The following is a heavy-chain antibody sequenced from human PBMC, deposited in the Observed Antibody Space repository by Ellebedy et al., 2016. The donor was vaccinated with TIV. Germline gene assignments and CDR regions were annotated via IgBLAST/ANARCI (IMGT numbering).Heavy chain of an antibody. CDR2: VYHFENTDYN. D-gene: IGHD6-13*01. J-gene: IGHJ4*02. Sequence: SETLSLTCTVSGYFISDGYYWGWIRQPPGKGLEWIGSVYHFENTDYNYYNPSLKSRVTVSGDTSNNHFSLNLTSVTAADTAVYYCARSGFSTFDFDYWGQGSQVTVSS. CDR3: ARSGFSTFDFDY. CDR1: GYFISDGYY. V-gene: IGHV4-38-2*02.